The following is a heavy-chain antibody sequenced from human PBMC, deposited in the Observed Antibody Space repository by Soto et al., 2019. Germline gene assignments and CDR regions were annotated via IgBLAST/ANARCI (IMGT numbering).Heavy chain of an antibody. CDR2: IWYDGSNK. CDR3: ARDVDSSGWYYFDY. V-gene: IGHV3-33*01. J-gene: IGHJ4*02. D-gene: IGHD6-19*01. Sequence: QVQLVESGGGVVQPGRSLRLSCAASGFTFSSYGMHWVRQAPGKGLEWVAVIWYDGSNKYYADSVKGRFTISRDNSQNTLYLKMNSLRAEDTAVYYCARDVDSSGWYYFDYWGQGTLVPVSS. CDR1: GFTFSSYG.